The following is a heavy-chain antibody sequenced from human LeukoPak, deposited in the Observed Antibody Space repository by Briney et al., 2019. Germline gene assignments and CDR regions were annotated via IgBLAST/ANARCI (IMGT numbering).Heavy chain of an antibody. CDR2: IYYSGST. D-gene: IGHD3-10*01. CDR3: ARQVKTYYGSGSFDY. V-gene: IGHV4-59*08. Sequence: SETLSLTCTVSGGSISSYYWSWIRQPPGQELEWIGYIYYSGSTNYNPSLKSRVTISVDTSKNQFSLKLSSVTAADTAVYYCARQVKTYYGSGSFDYWGQGTLVTVSS. CDR1: GGSISSYY. J-gene: IGHJ4*02.